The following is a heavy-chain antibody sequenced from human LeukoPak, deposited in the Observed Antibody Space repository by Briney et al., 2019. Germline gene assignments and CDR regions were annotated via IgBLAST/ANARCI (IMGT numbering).Heavy chain of an antibody. CDR2: VIGNGGSS. CDR3: ARRKVGGTGDY. CDR1: GFTFSNYG. D-gene: IGHD1-26*01. V-gene: IGHV3-23*01. J-gene: IGHJ4*02. Sequence: GGSVRLSCAASGFTFSNYGMSWVRQAPGKGLEWVSAVIGNGGSSFYADSVKGRFTISRDNSKNTLFLQVDSLRAEDSAIYYCARRKVGGTGDYWGQGTQVTVSS.